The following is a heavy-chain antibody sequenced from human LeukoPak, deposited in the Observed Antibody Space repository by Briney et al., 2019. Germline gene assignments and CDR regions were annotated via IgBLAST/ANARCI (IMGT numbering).Heavy chain of an antibody. J-gene: IGHJ4*02. CDR1: GFTLSSYA. V-gene: IGHV3-23*01. Sequence: LGGTLRLSCAASGFTLSSYAMSWVRQAPGKGLEWVSAISGRGGSTYYADSVKGRFTISRDNSKNTLYLRMNSLRAEDTAVYYCAKDFRSGSYYTDYWGQGTLVTVSS. CDR3: AKDFRSGSYYTDY. D-gene: IGHD1-26*01. CDR2: ISGRGGST.